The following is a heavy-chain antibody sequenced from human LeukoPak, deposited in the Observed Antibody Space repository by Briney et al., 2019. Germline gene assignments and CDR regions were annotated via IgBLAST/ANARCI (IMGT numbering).Heavy chain of an antibody. J-gene: IGHJ2*01. CDR2: IYYSGST. CDR3: ARHKEDFHDSSGPNFWYFDL. D-gene: IGHD3-22*01. V-gene: IGHV4-39*01. Sequence: KPSETLSLTCTVSGDSIKSDSYYWGWIRQPPGKGLEWIGTIYYSGSTYYNPSLKGRVTISVDTSKNQFSVKLSSVTAADTALYYCARHKEDFHDSSGPNFWYFDLWGRGTLVTVSS. CDR1: GDSIKSDSYY.